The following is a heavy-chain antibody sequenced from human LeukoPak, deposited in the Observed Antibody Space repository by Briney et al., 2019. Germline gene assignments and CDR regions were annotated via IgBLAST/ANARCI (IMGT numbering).Heavy chain of an antibody. V-gene: IGHV3-15*01. CDR2: IKSKTDGGTT. CDR1: GFTFSNAW. CDR3: TTAFWLITFGGVIPPDY. Sequence: PGGSLRLSCAASGFTFSNAWMSWVRQAPGKGLEWVGRIKSKTDGGTTDYAAPVKGRFTISRDDSKNTLYLQMNSLKTEDTAVYYCTTAFWLITFGGVIPPDYWGQGTLVTVSS. J-gene: IGHJ4*02. D-gene: IGHD3-16*02.